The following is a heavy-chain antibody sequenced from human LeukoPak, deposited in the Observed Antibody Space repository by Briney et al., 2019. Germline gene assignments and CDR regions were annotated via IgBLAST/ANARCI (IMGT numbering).Heavy chain of an antibody. CDR1: GFTFSSYA. J-gene: IGHJ4*02. CDR3: AKSRFQVTNYDY. D-gene: IGHD4-17*01. V-gene: IGHV3-23*01. Sequence: PGGSLRLSCAASGFTFSSYAMSWVRQAPGKGLEWVSGMYGSGVSTYYADPVKGRFTISRDNSKNTLFLQMNSLRAEDTAVYYCAKSRFQVTNYDYWGQGTLVSVST. CDR2: MYGSGVST.